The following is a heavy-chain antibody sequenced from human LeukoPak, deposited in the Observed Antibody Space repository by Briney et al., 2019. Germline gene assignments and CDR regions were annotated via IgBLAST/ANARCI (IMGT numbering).Heavy chain of an antibody. CDR2: ISYDGSNK. V-gene: IGHV3-30-3*01. CDR3: ARDARRFLEWLLFDY. Sequence: PGGSLRLSCAASGFTFSSYAMHWVRQAPGKGLERVAVISYDGSNKYYADSVKGRFTISRDNSKNTLYLQMNSLRAEYTAVYYCARDARRFLEWLLFDYWGQGTLVTVSS. CDR1: GFTFSSYA. D-gene: IGHD3-3*01. J-gene: IGHJ4*02.